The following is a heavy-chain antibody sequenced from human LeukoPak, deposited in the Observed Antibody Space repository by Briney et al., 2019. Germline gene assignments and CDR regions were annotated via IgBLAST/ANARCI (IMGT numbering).Heavy chain of an antibody. V-gene: IGHV3-21*01. CDR2: ISSSSSYI. J-gene: IGHJ4*02. CDR1: GFTFSSYS. Sequence: EGSLRLSCAAPGFTFSSYSMNWVRQAPGKGLEWVSSISSSSSYIYYADSVKGRFTISRDNAKNSLYLQMNSLRAEDTAVYYCARDSRRLNFDYWGQGTLVTVSS. D-gene: IGHD2-21*01. CDR3: ARDSRRLNFDY.